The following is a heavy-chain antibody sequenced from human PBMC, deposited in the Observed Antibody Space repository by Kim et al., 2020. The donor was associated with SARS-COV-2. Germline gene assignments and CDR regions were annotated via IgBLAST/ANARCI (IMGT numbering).Heavy chain of an antibody. CDR2: INSDGTSA. CDR1: GFTFSSFW. CDR3: VIDSYYYYGMDV. V-gene: IGHV3-74*01. J-gene: IGHJ6*02. D-gene: IGHD2-21*01. Sequence: GGSLRLSCAASGFTFSSFWMHWVRQAPGKGLVWVARINSDGTSARHADSVKGRFTISRDNATKTLYMGMNSLRADDTAVYYCVIDSYYYYGMDVWGQGTTVTVSS.